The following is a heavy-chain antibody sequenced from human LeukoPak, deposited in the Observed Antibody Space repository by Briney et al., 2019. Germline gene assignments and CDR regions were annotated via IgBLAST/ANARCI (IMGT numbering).Heavy chain of an antibody. V-gene: IGHV3-15*01. CDR1: GFTFRDAG. Sequence: GGSLRLSCAASGFTFRDAGMSWVRQAPGKGLEWVGRIRSETDGGTTDYAEPVEGRFTISRDDSKSMVYLQMSSLRAEDTAVYYCAKVLYGDYDYYFDYWGQGTLVTVSS. CDR2: IRSETDGGTT. D-gene: IGHD4-17*01. J-gene: IGHJ4*02. CDR3: AKVLYGDYDYYFDY.